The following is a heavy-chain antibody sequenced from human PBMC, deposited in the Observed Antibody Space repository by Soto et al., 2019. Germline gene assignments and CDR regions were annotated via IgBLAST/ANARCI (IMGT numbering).Heavy chain of an antibody. Sequence: QVQLQESGPGLVKPSQTLSLTCTVSGGSISSGGYYWSWIRQHPGKGLECIGYIYYSGSTYYNPSLKSRVTISVDTSKYQFSLKLSSVTAADTAVYYCARGSLTYYDSSGYYISWGQGTLVTVSS. D-gene: IGHD3-22*01. CDR1: GGSISSGGYY. V-gene: IGHV4-31*03. CDR3: ARGSLTYYDSSGYYIS. CDR2: IYYSGST. J-gene: IGHJ4*02.